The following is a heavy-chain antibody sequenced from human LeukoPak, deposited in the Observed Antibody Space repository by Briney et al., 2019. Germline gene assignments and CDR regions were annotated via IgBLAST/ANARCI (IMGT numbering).Heavy chain of an antibody. J-gene: IGHJ6*03. CDR2: IYYSGST. V-gene: IGHV4-39*01. CDR1: GGSISSSSYY. Sequence: SETLSLTCTVSGGSISSSSYYWGWIRQPPGKGLEWIGSIYYSGSTYYNPSLKSRVTISVDTSKNQFSLKLSSVTAADTAVYYCARAVAGVYYYMDVWGKGTTVTVSS. D-gene: IGHD6-19*01. CDR3: ARAVAGVYYYMDV.